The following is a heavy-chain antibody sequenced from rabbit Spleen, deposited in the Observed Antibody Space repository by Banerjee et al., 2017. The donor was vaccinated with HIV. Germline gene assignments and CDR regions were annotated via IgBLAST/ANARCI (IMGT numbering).Heavy chain of an antibody. CDR1: GVSFSSSSY. CDR2: IDSGSSGFT. CDR3: ARDTGTSFSTYGMDL. Sequence: QSLEESGGDLVKPGASLTLTCTASGVSFSSSSYMCWVRKAPGKGLEWIACIDSGSSGFTYFATWAKGRFTCSKTSSTTVTLQMTRLTAADTATYFCARDTGTSFSTYGMDLWGPGTLVTVS. D-gene: IGHD8-1*01. V-gene: IGHV1S40*01. J-gene: IGHJ6*01.